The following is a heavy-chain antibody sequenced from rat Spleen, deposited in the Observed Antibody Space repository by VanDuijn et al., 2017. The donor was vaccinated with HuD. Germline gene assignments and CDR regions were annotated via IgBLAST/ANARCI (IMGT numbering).Heavy chain of an antibody. Sequence: VQLKESGPGLVQPSQTLSLTCTVSGFSLTSYNVHWVRQPTGNKLEWMGYINSAGNTLYNPSLKSRISITRDTSKNQFFLQVNSVTTEDTATYYCARSDGTHYYLPFIYWGQGTQVTVSS. D-gene: IGHD1-12*02. V-gene: IGHV3-3*01. CDR1: GFSLTSYN. J-gene: IGHJ3*01. CDR3: ARSDGTHYYLPFIY. CDR2: INSAGNT.